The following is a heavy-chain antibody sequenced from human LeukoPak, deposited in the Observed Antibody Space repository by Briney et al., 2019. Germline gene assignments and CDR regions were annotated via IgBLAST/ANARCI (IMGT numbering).Heavy chain of an antibody. CDR2: ISSSSSYI. D-gene: IGHD3-22*01. CDR3: ARDYYDSSGYYLWVNPCALGIDI. J-gene: IGHJ3*02. CDR1: GFTFSSYS. Sequence: GGSLRLSCAASGFTFSSYSMNWVRQAPGKGLEWVSSISSSSSYIYYADPVKGRFTISRDNAKNSLYLQMNSLRAEDTAVYYCARDYYDSSGYYLWVNPCALGIDIWGQGTMVTVSS. V-gene: IGHV3-21*01.